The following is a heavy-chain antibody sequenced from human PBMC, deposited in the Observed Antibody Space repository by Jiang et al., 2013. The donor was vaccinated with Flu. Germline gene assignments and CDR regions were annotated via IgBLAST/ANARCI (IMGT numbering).Heavy chain of an antibody. CDR1: GFTFSSYA. Sequence: QLLESGGTLVQPGGSLRLSCGASGFTFSSYAMSWVRQAPGKGLEWVSGISGSGGSAYYADSVKGRFTISRDSSKNTLYLQMDSLRAEDTAIYYCARGWVSRGHFDNWGQGTLVTVSS. CDR2: ISGSGGSA. V-gene: IGHV3-23*01. J-gene: IGHJ5*02. CDR3: ARGWVSRGHFDN. D-gene: IGHD2/OR15-2a*01.